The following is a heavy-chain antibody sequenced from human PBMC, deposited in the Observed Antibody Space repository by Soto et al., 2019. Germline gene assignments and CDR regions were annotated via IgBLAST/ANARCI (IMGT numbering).Heavy chain of an antibody. CDR2: IYYSGST. V-gene: IGHV4-39*01. CDR1: GGSNPSICYL. CDR3: ARHPSDFWFDP. D-gene: IGHD2-21*02. J-gene: IGHJ5*02. Sequence: SEYLSLTLSFSGGSNPSICYLRCWMPQPPGKGLDWIGSIYYSGSTYYNPSLKSRVTVSVDTSKNQFSLKLSSVTAADTAVYYCARHPSDFWFDPWGQG.